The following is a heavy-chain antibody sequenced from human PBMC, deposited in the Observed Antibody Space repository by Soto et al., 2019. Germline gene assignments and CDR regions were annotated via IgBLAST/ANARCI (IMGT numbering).Heavy chain of an antibody. V-gene: IGHV1-69*12. J-gene: IGHJ6*02. Sequence: QVQLVQSGAEVKKPGSSVKVSCKASGGTFSSYAINWVRQAPGQGLEWMGGIIPIFGTADNAQKFQGRVTITADQSTSTAYMELSSLRSEDTAVYYCAQCLLGVNYYYGMDVWGQGTTVTVSS. D-gene: IGHD3-16*01. CDR3: AQCLLGVNYYYGMDV. CDR2: IIPIFGTA. CDR1: GGTFSSYA.